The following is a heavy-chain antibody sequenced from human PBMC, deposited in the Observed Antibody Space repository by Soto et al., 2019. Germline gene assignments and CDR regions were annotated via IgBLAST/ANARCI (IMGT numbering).Heavy chain of an antibody. D-gene: IGHD2-15*01. CDR3: AHKGGRGAGMDV. CDR1: GFSVSTSGVG. CDR2: IYWDGDE. J-gene: IGHJ6*02. V-gene: IGHV2-5*02. Sequence: QITLKESGPTLVKPTQTLTLTCTFSGFSVSTSGVGVAWIRQPPGKALEWLALIYWDGDERYSPFLQSRVTITKDTSKNQVVLTMTLMDPVDPAKYDCAHKGGRGAGMDVWGQGTTVTVSS.